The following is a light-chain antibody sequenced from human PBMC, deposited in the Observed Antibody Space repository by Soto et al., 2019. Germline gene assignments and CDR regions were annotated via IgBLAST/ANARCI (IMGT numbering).Light chain of an antibody. V-gene: IGKV1-5*01. J-gene: IGKJ4*01. CDR1: QSISSW. CDR2: DAS. Sequence: DIQMTQSPSTLSASVGDRVTITCRASQSISSWLAWYQQKPGKAPKLLIYDASNRSTGVPARFSGSGSGTEVSLTISSLQSEDFAVYYCQQYCDWPPAFGGGTKVEVK. CDR3: QQYCDWPPA.